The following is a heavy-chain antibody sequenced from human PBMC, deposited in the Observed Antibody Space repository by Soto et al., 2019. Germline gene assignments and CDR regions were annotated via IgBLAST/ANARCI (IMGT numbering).Heavy chain of an antibody. D-gene: IGHD1-26*01. J-gene: IGHJ6*02. CDR1: GGPISTNDHH. CDR3: VRHSGAGSANYLGMDV. V-gene: IGHV4-39*01. Sequence: QLQLQQSGPGLAKPSETLSLTCTVSGGPISTNDHHSGWIRQPPGEGLDWIASIFYTGTTYYKSSLRSRLTISIDTSKMQFSPQLSSVTDTDTAVYYCVRHSGAGSANYLGMDVWGQGTTVTVSS. CDR2: IFYTGTT.